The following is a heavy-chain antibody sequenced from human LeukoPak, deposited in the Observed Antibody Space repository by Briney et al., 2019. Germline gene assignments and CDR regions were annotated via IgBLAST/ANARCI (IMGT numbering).Heavy chain of an antibody. V-gene: IGHV3-53*01. D-gene: IGHD3-10*01. CDR2: IYSGGST. Sequence: GGSLRLSCAASGFTVSSNYMSWVRQAPGKGLEWVSVIYSGGSTYYADSVKGRFTMSRDNSKNTLYLQMNSLRAEDTAVYYCAKDPVTMVRGVAGYFDYWGQGTLVTVSS. CDR1: GFTVSSNY. J-gene: IGHJ4*02. CDR3: AKDPVTMVRGVAGYFDY.